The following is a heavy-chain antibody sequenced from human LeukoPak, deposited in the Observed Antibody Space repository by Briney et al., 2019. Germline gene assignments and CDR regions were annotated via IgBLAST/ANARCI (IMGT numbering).Heavy chain of an antibody. CDR1: GGSISGYY. D-gene: IGHD3-10*01. J-gene: IGHJ3*02. Sequence: SETLPLTCSVSGGSISGYYWSWIRQPAGKGLEWLGRVYTSGSTNYNPSLKGRVTISMDTSKNQFSLKLSSVTAADTAVYYCARDGRQRVTMDTGALDIWGQGTMVTVSS. CDR3: ARDGRQRVTMDTGALDI. V-gene: IGHV4-4*07. CDR2: VYTSGST.